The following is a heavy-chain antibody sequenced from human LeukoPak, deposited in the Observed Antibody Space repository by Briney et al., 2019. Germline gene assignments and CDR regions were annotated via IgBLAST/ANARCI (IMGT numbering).Heavy chain of an antibody. D-gene: IGHD6-13*01. V-gene: IGHV3-21*01. CDR3: ARDGGAAAAPNLNWFDP. CDR2: ISSSSSYI. CDR1: GFTFSSYS. Sequence: GGSLRLSCAASGFTFSSYSMNWVRQAPGKGLEWVSSISSSSSYIYYADSVKGRFTISRDNAKNSLYLQMNSLRAEDTAVYYCARDGGAAAAPNLNWFDPWGQGTLVTVSS. J-gene: IGHJ5*02.